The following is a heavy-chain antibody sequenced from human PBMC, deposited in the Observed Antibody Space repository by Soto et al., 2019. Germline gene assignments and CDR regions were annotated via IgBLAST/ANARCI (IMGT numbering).Heavy chain of an antibody. J-gene: IGHJ6*02. CDR1: GFTFSSYG. CDR2: IWYDGSNK. D-gene: IGHD6-13*01. V-gene: IGHV3-33*01. CDR3: ARDKAGTGLYGMDV. Sequence: QPGGSLRLSCAASGFTFSSYGMHWVRQAPGKGLEWVAVIWYDGSNKYYADSVKGRFTISRDNSKNTLYLQMNSLRAEDTAVYYCARDKAGTGLYGMDVWGQGTTVTVSS.